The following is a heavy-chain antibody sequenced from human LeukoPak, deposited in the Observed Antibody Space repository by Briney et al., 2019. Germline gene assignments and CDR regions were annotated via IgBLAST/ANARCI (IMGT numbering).Heavy chain of an antibody. D-gene: IGHD5-18*01. Sequence: PSETLSLTCTVSGASISSSGHYWVWIRQSPGKGLEWIASIYYSGRTFYNPSLRSRVTISDDTSKNQFSLKLKSVTAADTAVYYCAKSVDTALVTTSFDIWGQGTTVTVSS. CDR2: IYYSGRT. CDR3: AKSVDTALVTTSFDI. J-gene: IGHJ3*02. CDR1: GASISSSGHY. V-gene: IGHV4-39*01.